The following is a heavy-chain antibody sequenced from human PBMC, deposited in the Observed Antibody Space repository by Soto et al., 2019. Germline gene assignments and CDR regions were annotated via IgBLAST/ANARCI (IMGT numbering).Heavy chain of an antibody. D-gene: IGHD1-26*01. J-gene: IGHJ6*02. V-gene: IGHV1-69*13. CDR3: TRRGGYIQYGMDV. CDR2: IIPIFGTA. CDR1: GGTFSSYA. Sequence: SVKVSCKASGGTFSSYAISWVRQAPGQGLEWMGGIIPIFGTANYAQKFQGRVTITADESTSTAYMELSSLRSEDTAVYYCTRRGGYIQYGMDVWGQGTTVTVSS.